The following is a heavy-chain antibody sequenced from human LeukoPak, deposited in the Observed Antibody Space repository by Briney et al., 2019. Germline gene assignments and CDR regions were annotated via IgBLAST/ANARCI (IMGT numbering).Heavy chain of an antibody. V-gene: IGHV1-2*02. D-gene: IGHD5-12*01. CDR2: INPNSGGT. Sequence: ASVKVSCKASGYTFSGYGFSWVRQAPGQGLEWMGWINPNSGGTNYAQKFQGRVTMTRDTSISTAYMELSRLRSDDTAVYYCATGIVATTASDYWGQGTLVTVSS. CDR1: GYTFSGYG. CDR3: ATGIVATTASDY. J-gene: IGHJ4*02.